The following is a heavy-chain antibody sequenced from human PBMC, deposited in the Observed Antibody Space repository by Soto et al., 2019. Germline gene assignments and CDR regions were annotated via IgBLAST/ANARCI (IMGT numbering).Heavy chain of an antibody. D-gene: IGHD5-12*01. Sequence: GGSLRLSCAASGFTFSSYAMSWVRQAPGKGLEWVSAISGSGGSTYYADSVKGRFTISRDNSKNTLYLQMRSLRADDTAVYYCARDRQGGYPKFFLYYYGMDVWGQGTTVTVSS. J-gene: IGHJ6*02. V-gene: IGHV3-23*01. CDR1: GFTFSSYA. CDR3: ARDRQGGYPKFFLYYYGMDV. CDR2: ISGSGGST.